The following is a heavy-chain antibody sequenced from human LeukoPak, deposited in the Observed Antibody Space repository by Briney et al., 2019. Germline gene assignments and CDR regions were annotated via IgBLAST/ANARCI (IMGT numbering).Heavy chain of an antibody. Sequence: SVKVSCKASGGTFSSYAISWVRQAPGQGLEWMGGIIPIFGTANYAQKFQGRVTITTDESTSTAYMELSSLRPEDTAVYYCASDSSSSLAPLMAVWGKGTTVTVSS. CDR3: ASDSSSSLAPLMAV. D-gene: IGHD6-6*01. J-gene: IGHJ6*03. CDR2: IIPIFGTA. CDR1: GGTFSSYA. V-gene: IGHV1-69*05.